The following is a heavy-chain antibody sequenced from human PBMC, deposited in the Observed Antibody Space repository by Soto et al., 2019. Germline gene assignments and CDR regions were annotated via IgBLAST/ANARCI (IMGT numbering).Heavy chain of an antibody. J-gene: IGHJ6*02. V-gene: IGHV4-34*01. CDR2: INHSRST. CDR3: ARGSLRYLTNYYYYGMDV. Sequence: SETLSLTCAVYGGSFSGYYWSWIRQPPGKGLEWIGEINHSRSTNYNPSLKSRVTISVATSKNQFCLKLSSVTAADTAVYYCARGSLRYLTNYYYYGMDVWGQGTTVTVSS. D-gene: IGHD4-4*01. CDR1: GGSFSGYY.